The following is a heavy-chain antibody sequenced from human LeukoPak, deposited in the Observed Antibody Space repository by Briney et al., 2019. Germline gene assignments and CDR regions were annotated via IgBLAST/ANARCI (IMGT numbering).Heavy chain of an antibody. CDR3: ARQPGSGAGYMDV. V-gene: IGHV4-39*01. CDR1: GGSISSGSYY. CDR2: INHSGST. J-gene: IGHJ6*03. D-gene: IGHD1-14*01. Sequence: PSQTLSLTCTVSGGSISSGSYYWSWIRQPPGKGLEWIGEINHSGSTNYNPSLKSRVTISVDTSKNQFSLKLSSVTAADTAVYYCARQPGSGAGYMDVWGKGTTVTVSS.